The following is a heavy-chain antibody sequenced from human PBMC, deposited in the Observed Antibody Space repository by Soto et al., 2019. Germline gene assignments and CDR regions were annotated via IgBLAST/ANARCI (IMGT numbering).Heavy chain of an antibody. V-gene: IGHV2-5*01. CDR1: GFSLSTSGVG. D-gene: IGHD6-19*01. CDR3: AHRPSGWFLFDF. CDR2: IYWNGDK. Sequence: QITLKESGPTLVKPTQTLTLTCTFSGFSLSTSGVGVGWIRQSPGKALQWLALIYWNGDKRYNPSLKTRLTITKDTSKNQVDLTLTNIDPVDTATYYCAHRPSGWFLFDFWGQGTLVTVSS. J-gene: IGHJ4*02.